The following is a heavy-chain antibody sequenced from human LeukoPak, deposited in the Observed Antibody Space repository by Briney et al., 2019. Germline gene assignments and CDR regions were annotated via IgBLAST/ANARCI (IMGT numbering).Heavy chain of an antibody. J-gene: IGHJ1*01. CDR2: ISYDGSNK. V-gene: IGHV3-30*18. Sequence: PGGSLRLSCAASGFTFSSYGMHWIRQAPGKGLEWVAVISYDGSNKYYADSVKGRFTISRDNSKNTLYLQMNSLRAEDTAVYYCAKSFTSSGYPQDFQHWGQGTLVTVSS. CDR1: GFTFSSYG. D-gene: IGHD3-22*01. CDR3: AKSFTSSGYPQDFQH.